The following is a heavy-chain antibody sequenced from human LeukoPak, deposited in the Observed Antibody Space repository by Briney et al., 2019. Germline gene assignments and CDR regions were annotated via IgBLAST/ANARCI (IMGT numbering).Heavy chain of an antibody. V-gene: IGHV1-69*13. CDR2: IIPIFGIA. CDR1: GGTFSSYA. D-gene: IGHD2-15*01. J-gene: IGHJ6*04. CDR3: ARRRYCSGGSCYSGADHHSYYGMDV. Sequence: GASVKVSCKASGGTFSSYAISWVRQAPGQGLEWMGGIIPIFGIANYAQKFQGRVTITADESTSTAYMELSSLRSEDTAVYYCARRRYCSGGSCYSGADHHSYYGMDVWGKGTTVTVSS.